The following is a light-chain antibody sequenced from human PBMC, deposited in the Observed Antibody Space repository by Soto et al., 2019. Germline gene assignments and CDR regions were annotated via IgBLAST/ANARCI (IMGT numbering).Light chain of an antibody. CDR1: SSDVGSYTY. J-gene: IGLJ3*02. CDR3: SSYTTTSTLV. CDR2: EVR. V-gene: IGLV2-14*01. Sequence: QSALTQPASVSGSPRQSITISCTGASSDVGSYTYVSWYQQHPGKAPKLIISEVRNRPSGISYRFTGSKSGNTASLTISGLQAEDEADYYCSSYTTTSTLVFGGGTKVTVL.